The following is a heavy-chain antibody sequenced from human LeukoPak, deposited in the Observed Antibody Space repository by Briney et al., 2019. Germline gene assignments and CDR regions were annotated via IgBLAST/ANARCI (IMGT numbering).Heavy chain of an antibody. D-gene: IGHD3-22*01. CDR2: INPNSGGT. CDR3: ARGPHSSGYYYGFDP. V-gene: IGHV1-2*02. Sequence: ASVKVSCKASGYTFTGYYMHWVRQAPGQGLEWMGWINPNSGGTNYAQKFQGRVIMTRDTSISTAYMELSRLRSDDTAVYYCARGPHSSGYYYGFDPWGQGTLVTVSS. J-gene: IGHJ5*02. CDR1: GYTFTGYY.